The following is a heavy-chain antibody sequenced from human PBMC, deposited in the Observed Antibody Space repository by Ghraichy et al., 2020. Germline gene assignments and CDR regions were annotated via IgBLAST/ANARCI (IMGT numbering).Heavy chain of an antibody. V-gene: IGHV3-74*01. Sequence: GGSLRLSCAASGFSFSSYWMHWVRQAPGKGLVWVSRINSDGSERNYADSVKGRFTISRDNAKNTLYLQMNSLKVEDTAVYYCARRGWYCNGVSCYGEFDSWGQGTLVTVSS. J-gene: IGHJ4*02. CDR3: ARRGWYCNGVSCYGEFDS. CDR1: GFSFSSYW. D-gene: IGHD2-15*01. CDR2: INSDGSER.